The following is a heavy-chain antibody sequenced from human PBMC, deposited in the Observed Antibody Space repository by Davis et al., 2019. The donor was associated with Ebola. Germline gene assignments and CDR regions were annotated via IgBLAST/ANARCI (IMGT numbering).Heavy chain of an antibody. CDR3: ASQITGIAAAGYGMDV. CDR2: IKQDGSEK. J-gene: IGHJ6*02. CDR1: GFTFSSYW. Sequence: GESLKISCAASGFTFSSYWMSWVRQAPGKGLEWVANIKQDGSEKYYVDSVKGRFTISRDNAKNSLYLQMNSLRAEDTAVYYCASQITGIAAAGYGMDVWGQGTTVTVSS. D-gene: IGHD6-13*01. V-gene: IGHV3-7*03.